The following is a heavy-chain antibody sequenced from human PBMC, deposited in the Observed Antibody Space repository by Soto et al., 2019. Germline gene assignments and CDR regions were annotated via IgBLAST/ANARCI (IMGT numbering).Heavy chain of an antibody. CDR3: ARPSGVELYTGGMVQVGATLSRYYYYGMDV. J-gene: IGHJ6*02. V-gene: IGHV1-69*01. Sequence: QVQLVQSGAEVKKPGSSVKVSCKASGGTFSSYAISWVRQAPGQGLEWMGGIIPIFGTAHYAQKFQGRVTITADESTSTAYMELSSLRSEDTAVYYCARPSGVELYTGGMVQVGATLSRYYYYGMDVWGQGTTVTVSS. CDR1: GGTFSSYA. D-gene: IGHD1-26*01. CDR2: IIPIFGTA.